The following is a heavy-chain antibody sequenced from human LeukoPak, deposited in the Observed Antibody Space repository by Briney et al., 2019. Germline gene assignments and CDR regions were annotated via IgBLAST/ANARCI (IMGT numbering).Heavy chain of an antibody. J-gene: IGHJ4*02. CDR2: ISGSGGST. Sequence: GGSLRLSCAASEFTFSSYAMSWVRQAPGKGLEWVSAISGSGGSTYYADSVKGRFTISRDNSKNTLYLQMNSLRAEDTAVYYCAITDCTNGVCPAGHFDYWGQGTLVTVSS. D-gene: IGHD2-8*01. CDR1: EFTFSSYA. CDR3: AITDCTNGVCPAGHFDY. V-gene: IGHV3-23*01.